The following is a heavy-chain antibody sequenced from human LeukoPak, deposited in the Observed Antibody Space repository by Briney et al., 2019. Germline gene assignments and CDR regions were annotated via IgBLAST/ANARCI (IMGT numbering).Heavy chain of an antibody. CDR1: GCSISSSSYY. J-gene: IGHJ4*02. CDR2: IYYSGST. Sequence: PSETLSLTCTVSGCSISSSSYYWGWIRQPPGKGLEWIGSIYYSGSTYYNPSLKSRVTISVDTSKNQFSLKLSSVTAADTAVYYCARQGYSYGNYWGQGTLVTVSS. D-gene: IGHD5-18*01. V-gene: IGHV4-39*01. CDR3: ARQGYSYGNY.